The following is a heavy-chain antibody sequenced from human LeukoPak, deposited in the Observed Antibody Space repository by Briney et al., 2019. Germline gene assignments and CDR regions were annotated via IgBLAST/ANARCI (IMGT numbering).Heavy chain of an antibody. CDR3: AKSHAGSDAFDM. D-gene: IGHD1-26*01. CDR1: GFSCDDYA. J-gene: IGHJ3*02. V-gene: IGHV3-9*03. CDR2: ISWNSGSI. Sequence: GGSLRLSCAASGFSCDDYAMHWVRQAPGKGLEWVSGISWNSGSIGYADSVKGRFTISRDNAKNSLYLQMNSLRAEDMAMYYCAKSHAGSDAFDMWGQGTVVTVSS.